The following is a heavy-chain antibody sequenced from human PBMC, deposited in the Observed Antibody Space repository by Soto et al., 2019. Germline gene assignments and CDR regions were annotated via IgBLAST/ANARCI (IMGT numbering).Heavy chain of an antibody. J-gene: IGHJ4*02. CDR2: ISYDGSNS. D-gene: IGHD6-13*01. V-gene: IGHV3-30*18. CDR3: ANDRAYSSNGPSGPFNH. Sequence: QVQLVESGGGVVQPGRSLRLSCVASRFTFSSYGIHWVRQAPGKGLEWVAVISYDGSNSYYADSVKGRFTISRDNSKNTLYLQMNSLKGDDTAVYYCANDRAYSSNGPSGPFNHWGQGTLISVSS. CDR1: RFTFSSYG.